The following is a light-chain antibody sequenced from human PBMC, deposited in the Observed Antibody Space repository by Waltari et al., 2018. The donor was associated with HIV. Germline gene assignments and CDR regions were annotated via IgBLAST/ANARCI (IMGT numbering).Light chain of an antibody. CDR3: VGWDASLSAYV. CDR2: KNI. V-gene: IGLV1-47*01. CDR1: SSNIGNDN. J-gene: IGLJ1*01. Sequence: QSVLTQPPSASGTPVQRVTISSSGSSSNIGNDNVYWYQQLPGTTPKLLIYKNIQRPSGVPDRFAGSKSGTSAYLAISGLRSEDEADYYCVGWDASLSAYVFGAGTKVTVL.